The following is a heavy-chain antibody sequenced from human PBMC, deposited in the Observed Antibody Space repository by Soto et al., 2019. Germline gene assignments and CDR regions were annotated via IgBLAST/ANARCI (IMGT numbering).Heavy chain of an antibody. J-gene: IGHJ4*02. Sequence: HPGGSLRLSCAASGFTFSSYGMHWVRQAPGKGLELVAVIWYDGSNKYYADSVKGRFTISRDNSMNTLYLQMNILRAEDTAVYYCARDGELRYFDWPPFDYWGQGTLVTVSS. D-gene: IGHD3-9*01. V-gene: IGHV3-33*01. CDR3: ARDGELRYFDWPPFDY. CDR2: IWYDGSNK. CDR1: GFTFSSYG.